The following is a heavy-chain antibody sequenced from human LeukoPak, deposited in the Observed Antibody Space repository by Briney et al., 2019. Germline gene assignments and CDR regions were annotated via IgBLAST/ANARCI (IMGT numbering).Heavy chain of an antibody. CDR3: AKGPYSSGWNDY. Sequence: GGSLRLSCAASGFTVSSNYMSWVRQAPGKGLEWVSGISASGGSTYYADSVKGRFTISRDNSKSTLYLQMNSLRAEDTAVYYCAKGPYSSGWNDYWGQGTLVIVS. J-gene: IGHJ4*02. V-gene: IGHV3-23*01. CDR1: GFTVSSNY. D-gene: IGHD6-19*01. CDR2: ISASGGST.